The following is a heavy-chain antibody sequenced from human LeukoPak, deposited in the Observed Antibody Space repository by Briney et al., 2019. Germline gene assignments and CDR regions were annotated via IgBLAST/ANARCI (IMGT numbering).Heavy chain of an antibody. CDR3: ARARGYSYGLSGRYFDY. V-gene: IGHV4-61*01. D-gene: IGHD5-18*01. Sequence: SETLSLTCTVSGGSVSSGSYYRSWIRQPPGKGLEWIGYIYYSGSTNYNPSLKSRVTISVDTSKNQFSLKLSSVTAADTAVYYCARARGYSYGLSGRYFDYWGQGTLVTVSS. CDR2: IYYSGST. CDR1: GGSVSSGSYY. J-gene: IGHJ4*02.